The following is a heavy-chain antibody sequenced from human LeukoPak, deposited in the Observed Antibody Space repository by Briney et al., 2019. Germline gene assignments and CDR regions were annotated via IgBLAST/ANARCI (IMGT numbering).Heavy chain of an antibody. CDR1: GFTFDDYA. CDR2: ISWNSGSI. V-gene: IGHV3-9*01. D-gene: IGHD4-23*01. J-gene: IGHJ4*02. CDR3: AKAGGDSVVTLVDY. Sequence: PGGSLRLSCAASGFTFDDYAMHWVRQAPGKGLEWVSGISWNSGSIGYADSVKGRFTISRDNSKNSLYLQMNSLRAEDTALYYCAKAGGDSVVTLVDYWGQGTLVTVSS.